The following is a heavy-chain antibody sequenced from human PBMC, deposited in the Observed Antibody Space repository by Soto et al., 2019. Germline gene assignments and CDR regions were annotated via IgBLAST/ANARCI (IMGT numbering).Heavy chain of an antibody. D-gene: IGHD3-22*01. CDR3: ARDINGGEKNYYDSSGPPYGMDV. CDR1: GFTFSSYG. CDR2: IWYDGSNK. Sequence: HPGGSLRLSCAASGFTFSSYGMHWVRQAPGKGLEWVAVIWYDGSNKYYADSVKGRFTISRDNSKNTLYLQMNSLRAEDTAVYYCARDINGGEKNYYDSSGPPYGMDVWGQGTTVTVSS. J-gene: IGHJ6*02. V-gene: IGHV3-33*01.